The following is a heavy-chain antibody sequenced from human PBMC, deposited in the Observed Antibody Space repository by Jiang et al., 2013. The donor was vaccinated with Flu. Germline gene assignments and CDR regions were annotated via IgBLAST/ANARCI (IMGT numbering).Heavy chain of an antibody. CDR2: IYHSGST. V-gene: IGHV4-4*02. Sequence: GSGLVKPSGTLSLTCAVSGGSISSSNWWSWVRQPPGKGLEWIGEIYHSGSTNYNPSLKSRVTISVDKSKNQFSLKLSSVTAADTAVYYCARDYYGSGSYYKDAGALSYYYYGMDVWGQGTTVTVSS. CDR3: ARDYYGSGSYYKDAGALSYYYYGMDV. J-gene: IGHJ6*02. CDR1: GGSISSSNW. D-gene: IGHD3-10*01.